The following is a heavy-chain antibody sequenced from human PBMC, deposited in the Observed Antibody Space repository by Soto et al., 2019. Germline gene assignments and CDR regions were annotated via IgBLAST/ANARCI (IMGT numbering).Heavy chain of an antibody. CDR2: VRSKAYGGTT. CDR3: ARYTYTSRYSYYGMDV. D-gene: IGHD6-13*01. CDR1: GFTFSDYA. J-gene: IGHJ6*02. V-gene: IGHV3-49*05. Sequence: EVQVVESGGSLVNPGRSLRLSCTTSGFTFSDYAICWFRQAPGKGLEWVGVVRSKAYGGTTDYAASVKGRFDISRDDSKSIAYLQMNSVTTEDTGVYFCARYTYTSRYSYYGMDVWGHGTTVTASS.